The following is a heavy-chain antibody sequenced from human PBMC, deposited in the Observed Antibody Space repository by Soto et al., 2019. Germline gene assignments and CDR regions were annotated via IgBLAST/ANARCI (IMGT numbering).Heavy chain of an antibody. J-gene: IGHJ5*02. Sequence: ASVKVSCKASGYTFTGYFMHWVRQAPGQGLEWMGWINPYSGGADYAQSFQGRVTMTRDTSISTVYMELSRLRSDDTAVYYCARGISGAYYNSPLDTWGQGNVVTVSS. D-gene: IGHD3-10*01. CDR3: ARGISGAYYNSPLDT. CDR2: INPYSGGA. V-gene: IGHV1-2*02. CDR1: GYTFTGYF.